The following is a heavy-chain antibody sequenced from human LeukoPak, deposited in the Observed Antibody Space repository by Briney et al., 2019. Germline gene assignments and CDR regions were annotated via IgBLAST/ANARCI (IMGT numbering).Heavy chain of an antibody. Sequence: SETLSLTCTVSGGSISSYFWSWIRQPPGKGLQWIGYMYHSGSTYYNPSLKSRVTISIDTSKNQFSLKLTSVTAADTAVYYCARYTNREFDFWGQGTLVTASS. CDR3: ARYTNREFDF. CDR2: MYHSGST. V-gene: IGHV4-59*01. D-gene: IGHD2-2*02. CDR1: GGSISSYF. J-gene: IGHJ4*02.